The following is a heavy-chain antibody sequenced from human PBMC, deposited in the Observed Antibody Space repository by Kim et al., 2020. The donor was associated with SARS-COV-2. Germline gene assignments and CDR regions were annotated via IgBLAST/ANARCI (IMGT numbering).Heavy chain of an antibody. CDR2: T. V-gene: IGHV4-59*09. CDR3: ARGRAYSSLNY. J-gene: IGHJ4*02. D-gene: IGHD6-19*01. Sequence: TDYTPSLKSRVTISVDTSKNQFSLKLTSVTAADTAVYYCARGRAYSSLNYWGQGTLVTVSS.